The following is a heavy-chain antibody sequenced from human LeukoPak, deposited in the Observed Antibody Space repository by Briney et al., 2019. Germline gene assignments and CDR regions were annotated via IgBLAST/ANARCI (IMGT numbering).Heavy chain of an antibody. CDR2: IKSKTEGGTT. V-gene: IGHV3-15*01. CDR1: GLGFNNAW. D-gene: IGHD6-19*01. CDR3: TTDGWSIEH. Sequence: PGESLRLSCAASGLGFNNAWMSWVRQPPGKGLEWVGRIKSKTEGGTTDYAAPVKGRFTISRDASKPTLYLQMNSLKTEDTAVYYCTTDGWSIEHWGQGTLVTVSS. J-gene: IGHJ1*01.